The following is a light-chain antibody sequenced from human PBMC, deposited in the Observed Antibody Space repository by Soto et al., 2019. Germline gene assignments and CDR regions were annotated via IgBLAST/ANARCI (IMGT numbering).Light chain of an antibody. CDR1: QGIINY. J-gene: IGKJ2*01. Sequence: DIQMTQSPSSLSASVGDRVTITCRASQGIINYLAWYQQKPGKVPKLLISAASTLQPGVPSRFSGSGSGTDFTLTIGSLQPEDVATYYCQKYHSAPYTFGQGTKLEIK. V-gene: IGKV1-27*01. CDR3: QKYHSAPYT. CDR2: AAS.